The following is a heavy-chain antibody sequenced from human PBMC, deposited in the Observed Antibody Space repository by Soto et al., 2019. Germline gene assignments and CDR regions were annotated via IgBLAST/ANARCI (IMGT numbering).Heavy chain of an antibody. CDR2: ISAYNGNT. CDR3: ARDSSCSGGSCYSAVDY. J-gene: IGHJ4*02. Sequence: ASVKVSCKASGYTFTSYGISWVRQAPGQGLEWMGWISAYNGNTNYAQKLQGRVTMTTDTSTSTAYMELRSLRSDDTAVYYCARDSSCSGGSCYSAVDYWGQGTLVTVSS. CDR1: GYTFTSYG. V-gene: IGHV1-18*01. D-gene: IGHD2-15*01.